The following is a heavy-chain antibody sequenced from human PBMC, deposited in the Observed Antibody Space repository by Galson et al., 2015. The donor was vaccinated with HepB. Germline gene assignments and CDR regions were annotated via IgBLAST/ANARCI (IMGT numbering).Heavy chain of an antibody. CDR2: INHSGSA. D-gene: IGHD2/OR15-2a*01. CDR3: ATSIVTRNYYYYYGLDV. J-gene: IGHJ6*02. CDR1: GGSFSGYY. Sequence: LSLTCVVSGGSFSGYYWSWIRQPPGKGLEWIGEINHSGSANYNPSLRSRVTLSVDTAKTEISLTLNSMTAADTAVYFCATSIVTRNYYYYYGLDVWGHGTTVIVSS. V-gene: IGHV4-34*01.